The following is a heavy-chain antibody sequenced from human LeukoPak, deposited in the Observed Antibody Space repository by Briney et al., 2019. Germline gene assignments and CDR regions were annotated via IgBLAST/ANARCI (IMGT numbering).Heavy chain of an antibody. V-gene: IGHV4-4*07. D-gene: IGHD1-26*01. CDR3: AREDAFILGATVSFDP. J-gene: IGHJ5*02. Sequence: PSESLSLTCTVSGGSISNSFWSWIRQSAGEGLEWIGRIDLFGNTNYNPSLKSRATISIDKSKNQFSLNLRSVTAADTAVYYCAREDAFILGATVSFDPWGQGTLVTVSS. CDR2: IDLFGNT. CDR1: GGSISNSF.